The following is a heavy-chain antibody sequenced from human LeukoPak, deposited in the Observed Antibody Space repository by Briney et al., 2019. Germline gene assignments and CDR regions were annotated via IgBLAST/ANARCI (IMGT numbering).Heavy chain of an antibody. CDR3: ARDKFNAPRTYDSSGYYYTSYCFDY. CDR2: ISAYNGNT. Sequence: ASVKVSCKASGYTFTSYGISWVRQAPGQGLEWMGWISAYNGNTNYAQKLQGRVTMTTDTSTSTAYMELRSLRSDDTAVYYCARDKFNAPRTYDSSGYYYTSYCFDYWGQGTLVTVSS. CDR1: GYTFTSYG. D-gene: IGHD3-22*01. V-gene: IGHV1-18*01. J-gene: IGHJ4*02.